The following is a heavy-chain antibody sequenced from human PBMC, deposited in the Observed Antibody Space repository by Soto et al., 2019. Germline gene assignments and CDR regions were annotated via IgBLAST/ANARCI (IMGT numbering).Heavy chain of an antibody. CDR3: AREIVVVPAARNSHGSDYYGMDV. J-gene: IGHJ6*02. CDR1: GFTFSSYW. Sequence: GGSLRLSCAASGFTFSSYWMSWVRQAPGKGLEWVANIKQDGSEKYYVDSVKGRFTISRDNAKNSLYLQMNSLRAEDTAVYYCAREIVVVPAARNSHGSDYYGMDVWGQGTTVTVSS. CDR2: IKQDGSEK. D-gene: IGHD2-2*01. V-gene: IGHV3-7*05.